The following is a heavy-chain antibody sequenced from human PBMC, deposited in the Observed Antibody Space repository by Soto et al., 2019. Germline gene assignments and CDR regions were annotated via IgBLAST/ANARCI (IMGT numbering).Heavy chain of an antibody. D-gene: IGHD3-10*01. CDR2: NSAYNGNT. J-gene: IGHJ5*02. Sequence: ASVKVSCKASGYTFTSYGISWVRQAPGRGLEWMGWNSAYNGNTNYAQKLQGRVTMTTDTSTSTAYMELRSLRSDDTAVYYCARDGRGSYYGSGSYAWVDPWGQGTLVTVSS. CDR3: ARDGRGSYYGSGSYAWVDP. V-gene: IGHV1-18*04. CDR1: GYTFTSYG.